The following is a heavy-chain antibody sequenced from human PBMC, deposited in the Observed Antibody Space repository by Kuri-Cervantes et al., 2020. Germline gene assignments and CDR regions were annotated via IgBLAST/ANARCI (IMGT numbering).Heavy chain of an antibody. D-gene: IGHD3-3*01. CDR1: GFTFSDYY. V-gene: IGHV3-11*01. J-gene: IGHJ4*02. CDR3: ARTGLPSHLFWSGYFFDY. CDR2: ISSSGSTI. Sequence: GESLKISCAASGFTFSDYYMSWIRQAPGKGLEWVSYISSSGSTIYYADSVKGRFTISRDNAKNSLYLQMNSLRAEDTAVYYCARTGLPSHLFWSGYFFDYWGQGTLVTVSS.